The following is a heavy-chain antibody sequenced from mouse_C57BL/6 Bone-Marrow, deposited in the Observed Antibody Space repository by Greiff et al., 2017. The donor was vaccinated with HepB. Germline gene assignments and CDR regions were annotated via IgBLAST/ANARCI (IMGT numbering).Heavy chain of an antibody. V-gene: IGHV1-80*01. J-gene: IGHJ4*01. CDR1: GYAFSSYW. D-gene: IGHD1-1*01. CDR3: ARDYGSRGGDYAMDY. Sequence: VQLQQSGAELVKPGASVKISCKASGYAFSSYWMNWVKQRPGKGLEWIGQIYPGDGDTNYNGKFKGKATLTADKSSSTAYMQLSSLTSEDSAVYFCARDYGSRGGDYAMDYWGQGTSVTVSS. CDR2: IYPGDGDT.